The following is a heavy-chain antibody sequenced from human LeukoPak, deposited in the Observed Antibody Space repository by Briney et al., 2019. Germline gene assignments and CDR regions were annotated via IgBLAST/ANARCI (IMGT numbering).Heavy chain of an antibody. J-gene: IGHJ3*02. CDR2: IYYSGST. Sequence: KSSETLSLTCTVSGGSISSYYWSWIRQPPGKGLEWIGYIYYSGSTNYNPSLKSRVTISVDTSKNQFSLKLSSVTAADTAVYYCARGPPHDAFDIWGQGTMVTVSS. D-gene: IGHD1-14*01. CDR3: ARGPPHDAFDI. CDR1: GGSISSYY. V-gene: IGHV4-59*01.